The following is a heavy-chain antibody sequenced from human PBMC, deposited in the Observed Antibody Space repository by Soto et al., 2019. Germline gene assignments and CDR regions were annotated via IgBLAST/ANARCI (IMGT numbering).Heavy chain of an antibody. Sequence: EVQLVESGGGLVQPGGSLKLSCAASGFTFSGSAMHWVRQASGKGLEWVGRIRDKANSYATAYTASVKGRFTISRDDSKNTPYLQMNSLKTEDTAVYYCTRLYCGGDCDFDSWGQGTLVTVSS. CDR2: IRDKANSYAT. CDR3: TRLYCGGDCDFDS. V-gene: IGHV3-73*02. CDR1: GFTFSGSA. J-gene: IGHJ4*02. D-gene: IGHD2-21*02.